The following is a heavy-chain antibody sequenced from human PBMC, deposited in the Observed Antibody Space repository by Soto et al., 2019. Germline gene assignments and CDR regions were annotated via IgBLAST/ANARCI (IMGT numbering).Heavy chain of an antibody. J-gene: IGHJ4*02. CDR1: GFTFSSYW. Sequence: EVQLVESGGGLVQPGGSLRLSCAASGFTFSSYWMHWVRQAPGKGLVWVSRINSDGSSTSYADSVKGRFTISRDNAKNTLYLQMNSLRAEDTAVYYCAREVRGYSGYDLDYFDYWGQGTLVTVSS. D-gene: IGHD5-12*01. V-gene: IGHV3-74*01. CDR2: INSDGSST. CDR3: AREVRGYSGYDLDYFDY.